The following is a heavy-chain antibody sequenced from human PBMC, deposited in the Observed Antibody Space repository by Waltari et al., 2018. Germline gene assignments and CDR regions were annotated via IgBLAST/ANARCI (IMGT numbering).Heavy chain of an antibody. CDR2: ISSSSSTI. Sequence: EVQLVESGGGLVQPGGSLRLSCAASGCTFSSYSMNWVRQAPGKGLEWVSYISSSSSTIYYADSVKGRFTISRDNAKNSLYLQMNSLRAEDTAVYYCARDDSSFFDYWGQGTLVTVSS. J-gene: IGHJ4*02. D-gene: IGHD6-13*01. CDR1: GCTFSSYS. V-gene: IGHV3-48*01. CDR3: ARDDSSFFDY.